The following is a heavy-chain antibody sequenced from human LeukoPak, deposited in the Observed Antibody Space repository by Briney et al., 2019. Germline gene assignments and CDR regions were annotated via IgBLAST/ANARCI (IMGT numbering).Heavy chain of an antibody. CDR3: AKDTPFGGN. CDR1: GFTFSTYW. J-gene: IGHJ4*02. Sequence: GGSLRLSCAASGFTFSTYWMSWVRQAPGKGLEWVANIKGDGSEKNYVGSVKGRFTISRDNAKNSLYLQMNSLRAEDTAVYYCAKDTPFGGNWGQGTLVTVSS. CDR2: IKGDGSEK. V-gene: IGHV3-7*01. D-gene: IGHD1-26*01.